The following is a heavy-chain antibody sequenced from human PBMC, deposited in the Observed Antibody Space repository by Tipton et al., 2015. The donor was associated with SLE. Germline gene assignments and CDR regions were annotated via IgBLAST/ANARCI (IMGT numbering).Heavy chain of an antibody. D-gene: IGHD6-13*01. CDR2: IYNSGNL. J-gene: IGHJ4*02. Sequence: TLSLTCTVSGGSLDNYQWSWIRQPPGKGLEWIGYIYNSGNLNYNPSLRSRVTISGDTSKNQFSLKLSSVTAADTAVYYCARADIAAAGTGRDYWGQGTLVTVSS. CDR1: GGSLDNYQ. CDR3: ARADIAAAGTGRDY. V-gene: IGHV4-59*01.